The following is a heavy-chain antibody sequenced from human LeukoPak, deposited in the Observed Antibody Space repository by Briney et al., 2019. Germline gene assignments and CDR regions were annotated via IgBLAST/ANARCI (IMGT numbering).Heavy chain of an antibody. CDR2: IDPDGSGK. J-gene: IGHJ4*02. Sequence: PGGSLRLSCAVSGFTFNTFYMTWVRQPPGKGLEWVANIDPDGSGKNYVDSVKGRFTISRDNAKNSLFLHMNSLRPEDTAIYYCARGVSGTPGLADYWGQGTLATVSS. V-gene: IGHV3-7*01. CDR3: ARGVSGTPGLADY. D-gene: IGHD1-7*01. CDR1: GFTFNTFY.